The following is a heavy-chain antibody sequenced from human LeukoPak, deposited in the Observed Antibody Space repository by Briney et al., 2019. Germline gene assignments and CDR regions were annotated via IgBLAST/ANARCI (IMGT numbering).Heavy chain of an antibody. D-gene: IGHD3-10*01. CDR3: ARSYRSGSSAAVFLSRFVRADFDY. V-gene: IGHV7-4-1*02. J-gene: IGHJ4*01. CDR1: GYSFTKYD. Sequence: GASVKVSCKASGYSFTKYDINWVRQAPGQGPEWMGWIDTNTGNPTFAQGFRGWFAFSLGRSVSTAYLQITSLKTDDTAFYYCARSYRSGSSAAVFLSRFVRADFDYWGQGTLVTVSS. CDR2: IDTNTGNP.